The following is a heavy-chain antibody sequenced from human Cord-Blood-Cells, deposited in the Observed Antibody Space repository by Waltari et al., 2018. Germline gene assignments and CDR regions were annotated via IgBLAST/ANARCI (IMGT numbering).Heavy chain of an antibody. CDR3: ARGPLGQWSRNAFDI. V-gene: IGHV3-74*01. CDR1: GFTFRSYW. D-gene: IGHD1-26*01. J-gene: IGHJ3*02. Sequence: EVQLVESGGGLVQPGGSLRLSCAASGFTFRSYWMHWVRQAPGKGLVWVSRINSDGSSTSYADSVKGRFTISRDNAKNTLYLQMNGLRAEDTAVYYCARGPLGQWSRNAFDIWGQGTMVTVSS. CDR2: INSDGSST.